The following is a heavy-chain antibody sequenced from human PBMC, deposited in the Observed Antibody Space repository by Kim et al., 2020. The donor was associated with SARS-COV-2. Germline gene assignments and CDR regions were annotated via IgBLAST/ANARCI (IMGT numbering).Heavy chain of an antibody. D-gene: IGHD3-10*01. Sequence: GGSLRLSCAASGFTFSSYSMNWVRQAPGKGLEWVSYISSSSSTIYYADSVKGRFTISRDNAKNSLYLQMNSLRDEDTAVYYCARGDLGEVLWFGEPPGTDYWGQGTLVTVSS. J-gene: IGHJ4*02. CDR3: ARGDLGEVLWFGEPPGTDY. CDR1: GFTFSSYS. CDR2: ISSSSSTI. V-gene: IGHV3-48*02.